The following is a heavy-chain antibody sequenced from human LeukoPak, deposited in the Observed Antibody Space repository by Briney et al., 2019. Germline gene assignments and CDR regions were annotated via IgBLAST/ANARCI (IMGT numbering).Heavy chain of an antibody. J-gene: IGHJ4*02. D-gene: IGHD2-2*01. V-gene: IGHV4-39*01. Sequence: SETLSLTCTVSGGSISSSSYYWGWIRQPPGKGLEWIGSIYYSGSTYYNLSLKSRVTISVDTSKNQFSLKLSSVTAADTAVYYCARPSDQLLFGIDYWGQGTLVTVSS. CDR1: GGSISSSSYY. CDR3: ARPSDQLLFGIDY. CDR2: IYYSGST.